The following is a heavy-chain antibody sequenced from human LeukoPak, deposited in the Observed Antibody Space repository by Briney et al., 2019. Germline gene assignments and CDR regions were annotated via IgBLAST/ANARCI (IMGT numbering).Heavy chain of an antibody. CDR2: IIPIFGTA. J-gene: IGHJ3*02. CDR1: GGTFSSYA. D-gene: IGHD3-10*01. CDR3: ARLIYMARGVITYDAFDI. V-gene: IGHV1-69*05. Sequence: ASVKVSCKASGGTFSSYAISWVRQAPGQGLEWMGGIIPIFGTANYAQKFQGRVTITTDESTSTAYMELSSLRSEDTAVYYCARLIYMARGVITYDAFDIWGQGTMVTVSS.